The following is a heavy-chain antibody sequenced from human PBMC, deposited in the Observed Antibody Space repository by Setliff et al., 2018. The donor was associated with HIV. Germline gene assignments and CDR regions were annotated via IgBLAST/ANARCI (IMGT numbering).Heavy chain of an antibody. CDR2: IIPILGVA. V-gene: IGHV1-69*04. D-gene: IGHD3-22*01. CDR1: RSTFNSHT. Sequence: SVKVSCKASRSTFNSHTINWVRQAPGQGLDWMGRIIPILGVANYAQRFQGKVTITADKSTSTAYMELTSLRSDDTAVYYCARDYYDSSGYIFFPGLPDYWGQGTLVTVSS. J-gene: IGHJ4*02. CDR3: ARDYYDSSGYIFFPGLPDY.